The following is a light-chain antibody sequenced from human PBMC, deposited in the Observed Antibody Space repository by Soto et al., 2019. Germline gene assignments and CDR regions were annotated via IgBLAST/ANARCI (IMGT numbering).Light chain of an antibody. CDR3: QQRSNWPPGRT. Sequence: EIVLTHSPATLSLSPGERATLSCRASQSVSSYLAWYQQKPGQAPRLLIYDASNRATGIPARFSGSGSGTDFTLTISSLEPEDFAVYYCQQRSNWPPGRTFGQGTKVDIK. CDR1: QSVSSY. CDR2: DAS. J-gene: IGKJ1*01. V-gene: IGKV3-11*01.